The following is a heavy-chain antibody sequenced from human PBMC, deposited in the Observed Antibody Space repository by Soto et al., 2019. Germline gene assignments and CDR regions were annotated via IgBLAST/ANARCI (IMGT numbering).Heavy chain of an antibody. CDR3: ARFGARWLQSGDLFDY. CDR2: IYYSGST. D-gene: IGHD3-16*01. Sequence: PSATLSLTCTVSGGSISSYYWSWIRQPPGKGLEWIGYIYYSGSTNYNPSLKSRVTISVDTSKNQFSLKLSSVTAADTAVYYCARFGARWLQSGDLFDYWGQRTLVTVSS. CDR1: GGSISSYY. J-gene: IGHJ4*02. V-gene: IGHV4-59*01.